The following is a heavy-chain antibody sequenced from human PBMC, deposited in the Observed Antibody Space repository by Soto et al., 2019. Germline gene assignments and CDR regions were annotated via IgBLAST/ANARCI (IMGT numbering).Heavy chain of an antibody. CDR3: ARVPPRGTGPHRWFDP. J-gene: IGHJ5*02. Sequence: ASVKVSCKASGYTFTSYAMHWVRQAPGQRLEWMGWINAGNGNTKYSQKFQGRVTITADESTSTAYMELSSLRSEDTAVYYCARVPPRGTGPHRWFDPWGQGTLVTVSS. CDR1: GYTFTSYA. V-gene: IGHV1-3*01. CDR2: INAGNGNT.